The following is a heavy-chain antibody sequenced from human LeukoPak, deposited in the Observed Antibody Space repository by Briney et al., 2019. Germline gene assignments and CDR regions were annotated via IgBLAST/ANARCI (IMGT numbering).Heavy chain of an antibody. CDR3: ARDRGGIAAAGTITDY. Sequence: GGSLRLSCAASGLTLSNYGIHWVRQAPGKGLEWVSSISSSSSYIYYADSVKGRFTISRDNAKNSLYLQMNSLRADDTAVYYCARDRGGIAAAGTITDYWGQGTLVPVSS. V-gene: IGHV3-21*01. CDR1: GLTLSNYG. J-gene: IGHJ4*02. D-gene: IGHD6-13*01. CDR2: ISSSSSYI.